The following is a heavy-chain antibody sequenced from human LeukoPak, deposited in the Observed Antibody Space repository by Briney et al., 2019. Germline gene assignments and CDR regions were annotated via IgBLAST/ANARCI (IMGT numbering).Heavy chain of an antibody. D-gene: IGHD3-3*01. CDR2: INHSGST. CDR1: GGAFSGYY. V-gene: IGHV4-34*01. J-gene: IGHJ4*02. Sequence: SETLSLTCAVYGGAFSGYYWSGIRQPPGQGLEWIGEINHSGSTNYNPSLKSRVTISVDTSKNQFSLKLSSVTPPDTVVYYCARLASKYYDFWNWGQGTLVTVSS. CDR3: ARLASKYYDFWN.